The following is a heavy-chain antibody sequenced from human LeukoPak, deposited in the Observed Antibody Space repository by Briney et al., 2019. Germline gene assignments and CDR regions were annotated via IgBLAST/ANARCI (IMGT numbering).Heavy chain of an antibody. CDR3: TKDDRFFGSYSDY. V-gene: IGHV3-30*18. CDR1: GFSFTKFA. J-gene: IGHJ4*02. Sequence: GGALRLSCAASGFSFTKFAMHWIRQSPGKGLEWVATVLSDEDSQYYADSVKGRFSISRDTSTSTLDLQMNSLRPEDTAVYYCTKDDRFFGSYSDYWGQGTLVTVSS. CDR2: VLSDEDSQ. D-gene: IGHD3-3*01.